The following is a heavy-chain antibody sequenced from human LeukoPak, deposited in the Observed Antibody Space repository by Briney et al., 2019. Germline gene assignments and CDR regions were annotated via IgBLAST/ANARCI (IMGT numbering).Heavy chain of an antibody. CDR2: ISGSGGST. J-gene: IGHJ4*02. Sequence: GGSLRLSCGASGFTFSSYAMSWVRQAPGKGLEWVSAISGSGGSTYYADSVKGRFTISRDNSKNTLYLQMNSLRAEDTAVYYCAKDTSGLGGYSSDYWGQGTLVTVSS. V-gene: IGHV3-23*01. CDR1: GFTFSSYA. D-gene: IGHD3-22*01. CDR3: AKDTSGLGGYSSDY.